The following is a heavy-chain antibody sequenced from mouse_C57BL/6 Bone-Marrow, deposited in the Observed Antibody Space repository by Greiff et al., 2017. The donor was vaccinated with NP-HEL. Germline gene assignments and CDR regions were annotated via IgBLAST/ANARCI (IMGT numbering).Heavy chain of an antibody. V-gene: IGHV7-3*01. CDR1: GFTFTDYY. CDR3: ARYGGNYAWFAY. D-gene: IGHD2-1*01. J-gene: IGHJ3*01. Sequence: DVKLVESGGGLVQPGGSLSLSCAASGFTFTDYYMSWVRQPPGKALEWLGFIRNKANGYTTEYSASVKGRFTISRDNSQSILYLQMNALGAEDSATYYGARYGGNYAWFAYWGKGTLVTVSA. CDR2: IRNKANGYTT.